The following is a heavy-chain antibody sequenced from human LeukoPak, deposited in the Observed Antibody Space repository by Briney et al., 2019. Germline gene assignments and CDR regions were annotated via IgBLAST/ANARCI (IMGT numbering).Heavy chain of an antibody. J-gene: IGHJ5*02. CDR3: ARENPYVS. CDR2: IKQDGSRK. CDR1: GFTFSNYW. Sequence: GGSLRLSCAASGFTFSNYWMDWVRQAPGKGLEWVAKIKQDGSRKDYVDSVKGRFTISSDNAKSSLYLEMSSLRVEDTGVYYCARENPYVSWGQGTLVTVSS. V-gene: IGHV3-7*01. D-gene: IGHD1-14*01.